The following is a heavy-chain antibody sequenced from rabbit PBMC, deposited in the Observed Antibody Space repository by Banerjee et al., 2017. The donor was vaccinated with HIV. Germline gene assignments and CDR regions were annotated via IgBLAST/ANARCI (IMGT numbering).Heavy chain of an antibody. Sequence: QEQLEESGGDLVKPEGSLTITCTASGFSFSNKYVMCWVRQAPGKGLEWIGCIYAGSSGKTYYASWAKGRFTISRTSSTTVTLQMTSLTAADTATYFCARDLAGVIGWNFNLWGPGTLVTVS. CDR1: GFSFSNKYV. D-gene: IGHD4-1*01. CDR2: IYAGSSGKT. J-gene: IGHJ4*01. V-gene: IGHV1S45*01. CDR3: ARDLAGVIGWNFNL.